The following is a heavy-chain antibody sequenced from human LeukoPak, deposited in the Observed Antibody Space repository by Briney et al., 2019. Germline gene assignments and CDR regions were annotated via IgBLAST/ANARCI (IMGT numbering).Heavy chain of an antibody. CDR3: VKALYDSTGYYYGY. J-gene: IGHJ4*02. CDR1: AFTFSDCS. D-gene: IGHD3-22*01. Sequence: GGSLSLSCSPYAFTFSDCSMDSVRPAPGNGLEYVLAITTPGGTTYYADSPKGRFTISRDNSKNTLYLQMTSLRAEDTAVYYCVKALYDSTGYYYGYWGQGTLVTVSS. V-gene: IGHV3-64D*09. CDR2: ITTPGGTT.